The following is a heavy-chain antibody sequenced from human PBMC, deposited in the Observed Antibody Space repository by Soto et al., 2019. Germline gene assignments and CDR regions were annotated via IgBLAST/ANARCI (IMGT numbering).Heavy chain of an antibody. D-gene: IGHD3-3*01. J-gene: IGHJ4*02. CDR2: IYYSGST. CDR3: ARDSDF. CDR1: GGSISSYY. Sequence: SETLSLTCTVSGGSISSYYWSWVRQPPGKGLEWIGYIYYSGSTNYNPSLKSRVTISVDTSKNQFSLKLSSVTAADTAVYYCARDSDFWSQGTLVTVSS. V-gene: IGHV4-59*01.